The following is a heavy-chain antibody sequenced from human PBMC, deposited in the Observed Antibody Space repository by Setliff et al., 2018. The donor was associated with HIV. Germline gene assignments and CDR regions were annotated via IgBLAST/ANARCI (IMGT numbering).Heavy chain of an antibody. CDR2: IDYSGNT. CDR3: ERSGPVWFGEPPYYFDS. Sequence: PSETLSLTCTVSGGSLSSTTYYWGWIRQPPGKGLEWIGIIDYSGNTYYNPSLKSRITISVDTSKNQFSLKLGSVTAADTAVYYCERSGPVWFGEPPYYFDSWGLGTLVTVSS. V-gene: IGHV4-39*07. J-gene: IGHJ4*02. CDR1: GGSLSSTTYY. D-gene: IGHD3-10*01.